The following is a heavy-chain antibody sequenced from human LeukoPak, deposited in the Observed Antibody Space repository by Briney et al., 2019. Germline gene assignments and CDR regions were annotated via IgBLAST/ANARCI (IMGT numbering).Heavy chain of an antibody. J-gene: IGHJ4*02. CDR2: IIPILGIA. D-gene: IGHD3-22*01. V-gene: IGHV1-69*04. Sequence: GASVKVPCKASGGTFSSYTISWVRQAPGQGLGWMGRIIPILGIANYAQKFQGRVTITADKSTSTAYMELSSLRSEDTAMYYCAREREDSSDYWGQGTLVTVSS. CDR3: AREREDSSDY. CDR1: GGTFSSYT.